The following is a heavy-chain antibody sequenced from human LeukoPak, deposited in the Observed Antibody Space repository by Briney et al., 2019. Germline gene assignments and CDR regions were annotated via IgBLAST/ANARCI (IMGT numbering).Heavy chain of an antibody. CDR1: GGSISSYY. CDR2: IYYSGST. CDR3: ARDLRYGPHYYYYYGMDV. J-gene: IGHJ6*02. D-gene: IGHD5-18*01. Sequence: SETLSLTCTVPGGSISSYYWSWIRQPPGKGLEWIGYIYYSGSTNYNPSLKSRVTISVDTSKNQFSLKLSSVAAADTAVYYCARDLRYGPHYYYYYGMDVWGQGTTVTVSS. V-gene: IGHV4-59*01.